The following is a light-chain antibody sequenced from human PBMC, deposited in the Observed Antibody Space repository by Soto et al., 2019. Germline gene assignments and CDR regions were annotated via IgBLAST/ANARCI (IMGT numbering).Light chain of an antibody. CDR1: QSISTW. Sequence: DIPMTQSPSTLSASVGDRVTITCRASQSISTWAWYQQKPGKAPKLLIYKASSLDSGVPSRFSGSGSGTEFTLTISSLQPDDFATYYCQQYNSYPYTFGQGTKLEIK. V-gene: IGKV1-5*03. J-gene: IGKJ2*01. CDR2: KAS. CDR3: QQYNSYPYT.